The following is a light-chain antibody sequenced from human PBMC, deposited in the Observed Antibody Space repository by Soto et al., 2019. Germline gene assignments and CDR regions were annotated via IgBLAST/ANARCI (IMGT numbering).Light chain of an antibody. V-gene: IGKV1-27*01. CDR2: AAS. J-gene: IGKJ1*01. CDR3: QKYNSAPWT. Sequence: DIQMTQSPSSLSASVGDRVTITCRASQGISNYLAWYQQKPGKVPKLLIYAASTLQSGVPSRFSGSGSGTDLTITISSLQPEDVETYDCQKYNSAPWTFGQGTKVDIK. CDR1: QGISNY.